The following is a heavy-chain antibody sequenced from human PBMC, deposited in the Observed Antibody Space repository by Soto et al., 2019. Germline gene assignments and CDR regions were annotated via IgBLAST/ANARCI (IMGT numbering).Heavy chain of an antibody. Sequence: QVQLVQSGAEVKKPGSSVKVSCKASGGTFSSYAISWVRQAPGQGLEWMGGIIPIFGTANYAQKFQGRVTITADESTSTAYMELSSLRSEDTAVYYCASAYYYGSWSYYNVPFDYWGQGTLVTVSS. CDR1: GGTFSSYA. V-gene: IGHV1-69*01. J-gene: IGHJ4*02. CDR2: IIPIFGTA. D-gene: IGHD3-10*01. CDR3: ASAYYYGSWSYYNVPFDY.